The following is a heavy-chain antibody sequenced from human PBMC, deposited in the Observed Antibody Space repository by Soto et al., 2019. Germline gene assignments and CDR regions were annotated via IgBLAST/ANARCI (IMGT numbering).Heavy chain of an antibody. V-gene: IGHV3-30*18. CDR1: GFTFSSYG. D-gene: IGHD2-2*01. CDR3: AKDHLGYCISTSCYDYYYYGMDV. J-gene: IGHJ6*02. CDR2: ISYDGSNK. Sequence: QVQLVESGGGVVQPGRSLRLSCAASGFTFSSYGMHWVRQAPGKGLEWVAVISYDGSNKYYAGSVKGRFTISRDNSQNTLYLQMNSLRAEDTAVYYCAKDHLGYCISTSCYDYYYYGMDVCGQGTTVTVSS.